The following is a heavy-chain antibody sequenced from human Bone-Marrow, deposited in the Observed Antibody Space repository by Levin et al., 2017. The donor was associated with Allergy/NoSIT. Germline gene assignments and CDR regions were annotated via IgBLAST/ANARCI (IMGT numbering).Heavy chain of an antibody. J-gene: IGHJ2*01. CDR2: SDGNRS. D-gene: IGHD2-8*01. V-gene: IGHV3-74*01. CDR1: GFTFSSYR. Sequence: LSLTCAASGFTFSSYRMHWVRQAPGQGLVWVSRSDGNRSNYADSVKGRFTISRDNAKNTLYLQMNSLRAEDTAVYYCIRDGGTVSAHDWYFDLWGRGALVTVSS. CDR3: IRDGGTVSAHDWYFDL.